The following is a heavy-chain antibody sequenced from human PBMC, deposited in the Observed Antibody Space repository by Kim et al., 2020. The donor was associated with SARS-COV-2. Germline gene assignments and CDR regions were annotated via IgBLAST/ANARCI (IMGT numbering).Heavy chain of an antibody. V-gene: IGHV3-23*01. Sequence: GGSLGLSCAVSGFTFSSHGLSWVRQAPGKGLQWVASISSGYSAHYADSVNGRLTISRDRSNNAVYLQMDSLRAEDTAVYYCARRFLAGGGHFDYWGQGAPVTVSS. D-gene: IGHD2-15*01. CDR3: ARRFLAGGGHFDY. CDR2: ISSGYSA. J-gene: IGHJ4*02. CDR1: GFTFSSHG.